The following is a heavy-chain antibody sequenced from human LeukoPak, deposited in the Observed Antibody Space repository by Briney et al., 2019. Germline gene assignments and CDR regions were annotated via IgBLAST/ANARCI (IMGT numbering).Heavy chain of an antibody. CDR3: ARDPPDSSSWTYYYYYMDV. CDR1: GYTFTSYD. V-gene: IGHV1-8*03. Sequence: ASVKVSCKASGYTFTSYDINWVRQATGQGLEWMGWMNPNSGNTGYAQKFQGRVTITRNTSISTAYMELRSLRSDDTAVYYCARDPPDSSSWTYYYYYMDVWGKGTTVTVSS. J-gene: IGHJ6*03. CDR2: MNPNSGNT. D-gene: IGHD6-13*01.